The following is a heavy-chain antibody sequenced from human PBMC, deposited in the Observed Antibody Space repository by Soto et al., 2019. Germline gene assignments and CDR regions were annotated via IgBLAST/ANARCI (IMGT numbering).Heavy chain of an antibody. D-gene: IGHD3-22*01. J-gene: IGHJ4*02. Sequence: ASVKVSCKASGYTFTSYAMHWVRKAPGQRLEWMGWINTGDVNAKYSQNFQGRVTITKDTSASTVYMELSSLRSEDTAVYYCARSYKLYYFDSSGYLDYWGQGTLVTVSS. V-gene: IGHV1-3*04. CDR3: ARSYKLYYFDSSGYLDY. CDR2: INTGDVNA. CDR1: GYTFTSYA.